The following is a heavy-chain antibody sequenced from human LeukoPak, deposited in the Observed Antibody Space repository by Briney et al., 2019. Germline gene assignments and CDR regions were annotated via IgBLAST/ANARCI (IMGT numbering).Heavy chain of an antibody. Sequence: GESLRLSCAASGFTFSSYSMNWVRQAPGKGLEWVSSISSSSSYIYYADSVKGRFTISRDNAKNSLYLQMNSLRAEDTAVYYCASGFGELSLSYYYYGMDVWGQGTTVTVSS. V-gene: IGHV3-21*01. D-gene: IGHD3-10*01. CDR2: ISSSSSYI. J-gene: IGHJ6*02. CDR1: GFTFSSYS. CDR3: ASGFGELSLSYYYYGMDV.